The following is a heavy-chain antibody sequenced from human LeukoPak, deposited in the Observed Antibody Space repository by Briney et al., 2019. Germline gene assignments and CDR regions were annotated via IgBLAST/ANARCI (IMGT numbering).Heavy chain of an antibody. V-gene: IGHV4-61*02. J-gene: IGHJ3*02. D-gene: IGHD1-26*01. CDR3: ARDPGGPI. CDR2: IYTSEST. CDR1: GGSISSGSYY. Sequence: PPQTLSLTCTVSGGSISSGSYYWSWIRQPAGKGLEWIGRIYTSESTNYNPSLKSRVTISVDTSKNQFSLKLSSVTAADTAVYYCARDPGGPIWGQGTMVTVSS.